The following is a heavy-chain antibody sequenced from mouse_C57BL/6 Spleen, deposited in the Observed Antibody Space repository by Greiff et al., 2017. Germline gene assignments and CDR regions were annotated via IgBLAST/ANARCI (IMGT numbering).Heavy chain of an antibody. V-gene: IGHV1-18*01. Sequence: EVQLQQSGPELVKPGASVKIPCKASGYTFTDYNMDWVKQSHGKSLEWIGDINPNNGGTIYNQKFKGKATLTVDMSSSTAYMEIRSLTSDDTAVYYCARSGYYGSSSSFDYWGQGTTLTVSS. CDR1: GYTFTDYN. D-gene: IGHD1-1*01. CDR3: ARSGYYGSSSSFDY. CDR2: INPNNGGT. J-gene: IGHJ2*01.